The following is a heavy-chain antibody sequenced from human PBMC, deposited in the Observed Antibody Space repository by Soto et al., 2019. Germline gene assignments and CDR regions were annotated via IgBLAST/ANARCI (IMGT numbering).Heavy chain of an antibody. V-gene: IGHV3-48*03. CDR2: ISSSGSTI. Sequence: LRLSCAASGFTFSSYEMNWVRQAPGKGLEWVSYISSSGSTIYYADSVKGRFTISRDNAKNSLYLQMNSLRAEDTAVYYCARDHKGGYYYYGMDVWGQGTTVTVSS. J-gene: IGHJ6*02. CDR3: ARDHKGGYYYYGMDV. CDR1: GFTFSSYE.